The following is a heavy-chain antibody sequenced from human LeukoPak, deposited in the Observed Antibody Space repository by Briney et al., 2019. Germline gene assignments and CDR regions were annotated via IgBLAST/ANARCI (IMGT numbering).Heavy chain of an antibody. Sequence: GRSLRLSCAASGFTFDEYGMHWVRQAPGKGLEWVSGISWNSGRIHYADSVKGRFTISRDNAKNSLYLQMNSLRAEDTALYYCAKAQVVTAIQPDAFDIWGQGTMVTVS. V-gene: IGHV3-9*01. J-gene: IGHJ3*02. CDR3: AKAQVVTAIQPDAFDI. CDR1: GFTFDEYG. CDR2: ISWNSGRI. D-gene: IGHD2-21*02.